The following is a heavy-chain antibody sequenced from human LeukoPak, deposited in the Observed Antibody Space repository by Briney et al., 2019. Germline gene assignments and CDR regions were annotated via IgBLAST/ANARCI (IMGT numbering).Heavy chain of an antibody. CDR1: GYTFSGYY. CDR3: ARGGQRMGHCSGGSCPNWFDP. CDR2: INPNSGGT. D-gene: IGHD2-15*01. V-gene: IGHV1-2*04. J-gene: IGHJ5*02. Sequence: GASVKVSCKASGYTFSGYYMHWVRQAPGQGLEWMGWINPNSGGTNHAQKFQGWVTMTRDTSISTAYMELSRLRFDDTAVYYCARGGQRMGHCSGGSCPNWFDPWGQGTLVTVS.